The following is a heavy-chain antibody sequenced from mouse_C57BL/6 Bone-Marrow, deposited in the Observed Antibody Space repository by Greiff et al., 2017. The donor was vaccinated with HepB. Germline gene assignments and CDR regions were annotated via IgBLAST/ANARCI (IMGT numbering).Heavy chain of an antibody. D-gene: IGHD1-1*01. J-gene: IGHJ1*03. Sequence: EVMLVESEGGLVQPGSSMKLSCTASGFTFSDYYMAWVRQVPEKGLEWVANINYDGSSTYYLDSLKSRFIISRDNAKNILYLQMSRLKSEDTATYYCARDEYYGSSYFWYFDVWGTGTTVTVSS. V-gene: IGHV5-16*01. CDR2: INYDGSST. CDR3: ARDEYYGSSYFWYFDV. CDR1: GFTFSDYY.